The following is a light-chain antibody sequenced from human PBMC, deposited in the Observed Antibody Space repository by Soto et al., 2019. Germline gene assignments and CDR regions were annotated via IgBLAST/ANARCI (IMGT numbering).Light chain of an antibody. CDR3: QHYNSYSEA. J-gene: IGKJ1*01. V-gene: IGKV1-5*03. CDR2: KAS. CDR1: QTISSW. Sequence: DIQMTQSPSTLSGSVGDRVTITCWASQTISSWLAWYQQKPGKAPKLLIYKASTLNSGVPSRFSGSGSGTEFTLTISSLQPDDFATYYCQHYNSYSEAFGQGTKVELK.